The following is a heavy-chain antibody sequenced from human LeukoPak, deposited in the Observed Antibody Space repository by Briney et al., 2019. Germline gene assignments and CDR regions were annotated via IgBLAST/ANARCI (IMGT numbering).Heavy chain of an antibody. CDR3: ARTRTSYNYGYLGD. CDR2: IYHSGSA. J-gene: IGHJ4*02. Sequence: PSETLSLTCAVSGGSISRSSYYWGWIRQPPGTGLEWIGSIYHSGSAYYNPSLKSRVTIYADTSKNQFSLKLSSVTAADTAVYYCARTRTSYNYGYLGDWGQGTLVTVSS. V-gene: IGHV4-39*01. D-gene: IGHD5-18*01. CDR1: GGSISRSSYY.